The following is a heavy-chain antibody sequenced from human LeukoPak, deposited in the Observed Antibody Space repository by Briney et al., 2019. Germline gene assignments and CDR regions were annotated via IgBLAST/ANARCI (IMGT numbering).Heavy chain of an antibody. J-gene: IGHJ4*02. CDR2: ISGNSGGI. D-gene: IGHD5-18*01. CDR3: AKGNPGYGYGTYYSDY. CDR1: GFTFSSYG. Sequence: GRSLRLSCAASGFTFSSYGMHWVRQAPGKGLEWVSAISGNSGGIYYADSVKGRFTISRDYSQNTLYLQMNSLRAEDTAVYYCAKGNPGYGYGTYYSDYWGQGTLVTVSS. V-gene: IGHV3-23*01.